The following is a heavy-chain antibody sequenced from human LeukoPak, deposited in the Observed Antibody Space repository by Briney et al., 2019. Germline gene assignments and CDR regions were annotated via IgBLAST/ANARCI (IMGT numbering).Heavy chain of an antibody. CDR2: IRSSGDTI. J-gene: IGHJ4*02. CDR1: GFTFSDYY. CDR3: ARDPRGITALVDYFDY. Sequence: GGSLRLSCAASGFTFSDYYMSWIRQAPGKGLEWVSYIRSSGDTIYYADSVKGRFTISRDNAKNSLYLQMSSLRVEDTAVYYCARDPRGITALVDYFDYWGQGTLVTV. V-gene: IGHV3-11*01. D-gene: IGHD5-18*01.